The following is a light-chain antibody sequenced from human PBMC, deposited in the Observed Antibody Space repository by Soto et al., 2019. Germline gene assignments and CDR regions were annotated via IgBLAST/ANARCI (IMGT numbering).Light chain of an antibody. J-gene: IGKJ4*01. CDR1: RTINTY. CDR2: DAS. CDR3: QQSYSAIS. Sequence: DVRITQYPSSLPASVGDTITITCRASRTINTYLNWFQQKPGEPPRLLIYDASTLHDGVPSRFSGSGSGADVTLTISGLQPEDCASYHCQQSYSAISVGGGAKG. V-gene: IGKV1-39*01.